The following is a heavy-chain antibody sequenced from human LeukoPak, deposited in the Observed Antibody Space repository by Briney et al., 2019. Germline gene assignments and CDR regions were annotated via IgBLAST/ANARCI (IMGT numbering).Heavy chain of an antibody. CDR3: AREDITGDDLDY. V-gene: IGHV1-2*02. CDR2: INPNSGGT. J-gene: IGHJ4*02. CDR1: GYTFTGYY. Sequence: ASVKVSCKASGYTFTGYYMHWVRQAPGQGLEWMGWINPNSGGTNYAQRFQGRVTMTRDTSISTAYMELSRLRSDDTAVYYCAREDITGDDLDYWGQGTLVTVSS. D-gene: IGHD7-27*01.